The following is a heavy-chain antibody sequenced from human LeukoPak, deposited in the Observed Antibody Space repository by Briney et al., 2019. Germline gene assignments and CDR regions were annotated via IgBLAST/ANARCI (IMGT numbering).Heavy chain of an antibody. V-gene: IGHV4-34*01. D-gene: IGHD1-26*01. CDR3: ARGAWTSYVGTTHIDY. Sequence: SETLSLTCAVYGGSFSGYYWSWIRQPPGKGREWIGEINHSGSTYNNPSLKSRVTISVDTSKHHFSLKVSSVTAADTAVYYCARGAWTSYVGTTHIDYWGQGTLVTVSS. J-gene: IGHJ4*02. CDR2: INHSGST. CDR1: GGSFSGYY.